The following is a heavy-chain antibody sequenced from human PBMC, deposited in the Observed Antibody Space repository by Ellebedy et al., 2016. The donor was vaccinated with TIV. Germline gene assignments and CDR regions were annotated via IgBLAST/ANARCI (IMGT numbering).Heavy chain of an antibody. J-gene: IGHJ6*03. CDR2: INPNSGGT. CDR3: ARLEVVIITAYYYYMDV. Sequence: ASVKVSXXASGYTFTGYYMHWVRQAPGQGLEWMGWINPNSGGTNYAQKFQGRVTMTRDTSISTAYMELSRLRSDDTAVYYCARLEVVIITAYYYYMDVWGKGTTVTVSS. CDR1: GYTFTGYY. D-gene: IGHD3-22*01. V-gene: IGHV1-2*02.